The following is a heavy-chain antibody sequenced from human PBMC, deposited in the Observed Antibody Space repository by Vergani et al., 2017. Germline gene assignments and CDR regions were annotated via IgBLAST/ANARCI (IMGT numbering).Heavy chain of an antibody. CDR1: GGSISAGYYF. D-gene: IGHD2-15*01. J-gene: IGHJ3*01. CDR2: ISASGNA. V-gene: IGHV4-61*02. Sequence: QVQLQASGPGRVKPSQTLSLTCTMSGGSISAGYYFWSWIRQPAGKGLEWLGHISASGNASHSPSLKTRVSMSVDTSKDQFSLTVTSVTAADTAIYFCARRSGGYYSGGKVHPLRTAFDVWGHGTVVTGSS. CDR3: ARRSGGYYSGGKVHPLRTAFDV.